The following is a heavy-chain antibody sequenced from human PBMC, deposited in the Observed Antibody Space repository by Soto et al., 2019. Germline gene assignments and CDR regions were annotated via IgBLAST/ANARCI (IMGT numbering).Heavy chain of an antibody. Sequence: EAQLVESGGGLVQPGGSLRLSCTGSGIDLSIYWMHWVRQAPGKGLAWVSRINPESTTISYADSVKGRFTISRDNAENTLFLHMNSLSAEDTGVYYCTKDTFGGRDSWGQGTLVTVSS. V-gene: IGHV3-74*01. CDR3: TKDTFGGRDS. CDR1: GIDLSIYW. CDR2: INPESTTI. J-gene: IGHJ4*02. D-gene: IGHD2-15*01.